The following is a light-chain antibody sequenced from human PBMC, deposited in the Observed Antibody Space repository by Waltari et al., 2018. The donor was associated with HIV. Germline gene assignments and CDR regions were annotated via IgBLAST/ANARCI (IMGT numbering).Light chain of an antibody. CDR1: SSDVGGYNY. V-gene: IGLV2-14*01. Sequence: QSALTQPASVSGSPGQSNTISCTGTSSDVGGYNYVSWYQQHPGKAPKLMIYEVNTRPSGVSNRFSGSKSGNTASLTISGLQAEDEADYSCSSYTSSSTYVFGTGTKVTVL. J-gene: IGLJ1*01. CDR2: EVN. CDR3: SSYTSSSTYV.